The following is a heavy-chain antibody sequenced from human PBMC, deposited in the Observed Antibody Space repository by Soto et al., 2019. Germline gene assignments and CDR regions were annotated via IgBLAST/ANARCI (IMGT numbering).Heavy chain of an antibody. CDR1: GGTFSSYA. CDR2: IIPIFGTA. V-gene: IGHV1-69*12. Sequence: QVQLVQSGAEVKKPGSSVKVSCKASGGTFSSYAISWVRQAPGQGLEWLGGIIPIFGTANYAMKFQGRVTITADESTSTAYMEPSSLRSEDTAVYYCARGHNWNYFPFDYWGQGTLVTVSS. CDR3: ARGHNWNYFPFDY. D-gene: IGHD1-7*01. J-gene: IGHJ4*02.